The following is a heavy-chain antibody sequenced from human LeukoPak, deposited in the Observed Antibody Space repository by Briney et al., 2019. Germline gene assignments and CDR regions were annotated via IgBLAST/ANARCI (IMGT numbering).Heavy chain of an antibody. Sequence: ASVKASCKTSGYTFTGYYMHWVRQAPGQGLEWMGWINPNSGGTNYAQKFRGRVTMTRDTSISTAYMELSRLRSDDTAVYYCARDAAQYSGSYYGYWGQGTLVTVSS. CDR1: GYTFTGYY. CDR2: INPNSGGT. V-gene: IGHV1-2*02. J-gene: IGHJ4*02. CDR3: ARDAAQYSGSYYGY. D-gene: IGHD1-26*01.